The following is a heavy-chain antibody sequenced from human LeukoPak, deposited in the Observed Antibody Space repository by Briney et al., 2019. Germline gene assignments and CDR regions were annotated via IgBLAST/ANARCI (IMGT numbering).Heavy chain of an antibody. Sequence: SVKVSCKASGGTFSSYAISWVRQAPGQGLEWMGGIIPIFGTANYAQKFQVRGTITADESTSTAYMELSSLRSEDTAVYYCARGLRIAVAGPLYWGQGTLVTVSS. J-gene: IGHJ4*02. CDR1: GGTFSSYA. D-gene: IGHD6-19*01. CDR2: IIPIFGTA. CDR3: ARGLRIAVAGPLY. V-gene: IGHV1-69*13.